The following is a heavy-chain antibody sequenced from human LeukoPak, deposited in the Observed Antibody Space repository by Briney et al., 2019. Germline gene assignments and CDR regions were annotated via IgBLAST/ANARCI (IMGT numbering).Heavy chain of an antibody. CDR3: ARDVFGYYVMDV. CDR2: ISSSSSYI. J-gene: IGHJ6*02. Sequence: PGGSLRLSCAASGFTFSSYSMSWVRQAPGKGLEWVSSISSSSSYIYYADSVKGRFTISRDNAKNSLYLQMNSLRAEDTAVYYCARDVFGYYVMDVWGQGTTVTVSS. D-gene: IGHD3-16*01. CDR1: GFTFSSYS. V-gene: IGHV3-21*01.